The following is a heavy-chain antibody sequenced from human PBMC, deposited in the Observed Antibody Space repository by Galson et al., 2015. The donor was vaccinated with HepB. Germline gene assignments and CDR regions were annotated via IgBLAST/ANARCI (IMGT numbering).Heavy chain of an antibody. Sequence: SLRLSCAASGFTFSSYEMNWVRQAPGKGLEWVSYISSSGSTIHYADSVKGRFTISRDNAKNSLYLQMNSLRVEDTAVYYCARESGSGSYFYWGQGTLITVSS. D-gene: IGHD3-10*01. CDR1: GFTFSSYE. CDR3: ARESGSGSYFY. J-gene: IGHJ4*02. V-gene: IGHV3-48*03. CDR2: ISSSGSTI.